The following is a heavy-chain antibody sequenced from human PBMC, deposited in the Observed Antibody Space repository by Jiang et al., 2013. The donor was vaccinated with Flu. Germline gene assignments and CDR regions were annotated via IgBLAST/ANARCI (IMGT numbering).Heavy chain of an antibody. D-gene: IGHD2-21*02. J-gene: IGHJ4*02. CDR3: ARDLVGYCGAGCSSY. CDR1: VAPSLPTT. V-gene: IGHV4-59*01. Sequence: GSGLVKPSETLSLSLVAPSLPTTGPGSASPPGKGLEWIGYIHHSGSANYNPSLKSRVTISVDTSKNQFSLRLNSVTASDTAVYYCARDLVGYCGAGCSSYWGQGTLVTVSS. CDR2: IHHSGSA.